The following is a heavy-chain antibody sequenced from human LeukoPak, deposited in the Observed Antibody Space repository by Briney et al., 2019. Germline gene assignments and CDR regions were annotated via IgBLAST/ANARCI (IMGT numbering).Heavy chain of an antibody. J-gene: IGHJ4*02. D-gene: IGHD6-13*01. CDR1: GGTFSSYA. V-gene: IGHV1-69*06. CDR3: AREWYSSSWAAKLDY. Sequence: SVKVSCQASGGTFSSYAISWVRQAPGQGLEWMGGIIPIFGTANYAQKFQGRVTITADKSTSTVYMELSSLRSEDTAVYYCAREWYSSSWAAKLDYWGQGTLVTVSS. CDR2: IIPIFGTA.